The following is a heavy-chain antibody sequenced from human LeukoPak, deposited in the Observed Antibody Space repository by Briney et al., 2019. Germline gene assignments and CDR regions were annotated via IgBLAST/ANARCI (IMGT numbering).Heavy chain of an antibody. J-gene: IGHJ4*02. CDR3: AREDSSSWQLDY. CDR2: IWYDGSNK. CDR1: GFTFSSYG. V-gene: IGHV3-33*01. Sequence: GRSLRLSCAASGFTFSSYGMHWVRQAPGKGLEWVAVIWYDGSNKYYADSVKGRFTIPRDNSKNTLYLQMNSLRAGDTAVYYCAREDSSSWQLDYWGQGTLVTVSS. D-gene: IGHD6-13*01.